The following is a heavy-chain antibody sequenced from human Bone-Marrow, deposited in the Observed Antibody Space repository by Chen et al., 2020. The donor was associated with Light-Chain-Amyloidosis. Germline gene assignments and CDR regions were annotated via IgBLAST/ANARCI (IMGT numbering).Heavy chain of an antibody. Sequence: EVQLAQSGTEAKKPGGSLKIPCKGSGYTFPNYRIGWVRQMPGKGLEWMGVSYPDDSDARYSPAFEGQVTISADKSITTAYLQWRSLKASDTAMYYCARRRDGYNFDYWGQGTLVTVSS. CDR3: ARRRDGYNFDY. CDR1: GYTFPNYR. D-gene: IGHD5-12*01. J-gene: IGHJ4*02. V-gene: IGHV5-51*01. CDR2: SYPDDSDA.